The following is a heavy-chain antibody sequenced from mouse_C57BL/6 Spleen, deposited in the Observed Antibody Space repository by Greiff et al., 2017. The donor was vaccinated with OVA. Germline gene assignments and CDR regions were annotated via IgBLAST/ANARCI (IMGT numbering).Heavy chain of an antibody. CDR3: ARSVTTVVDYYAMDY. CDR2: IYPGDGDT. D-gene: IGHD1-1*01. J-gene: IGHJ4*01. Sequence: QVQLQQPGAELVKPGASVKISCKASGYAFSSYWMNWVKQRPGKGLEWIGQIYPGDGDTNYNGKFKGKATLTADKSSSTAYMQLSSLTSEDSAVYFCARSVTTVVDYYAMDYWGQGTSVTVSS. V-gene: IGHV1-80*01. CDR1: GYAFSSYW.